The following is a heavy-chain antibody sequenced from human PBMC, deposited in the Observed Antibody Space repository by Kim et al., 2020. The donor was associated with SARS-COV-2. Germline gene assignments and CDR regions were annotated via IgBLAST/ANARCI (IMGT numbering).Heavy chain of an antibody. CDR2: INQDGNER. D-gene: IGHD3-9*01. CDR1: EFTFSTYW. V-gene: IGHV3-7*01. J-gene: IGHJ5*02. CDR3: APAAAGPGPGYSSKSFDP. Sequence: GGSLRLSCVASEFTFSTYWMTWVRQAPGKGLECLATINQDGNERYYVDSVEGRFTISRDNAKYLLYLQMSSLRADDTAIYYCAPAAAGPGPGYSSKSFDPWGQGTQVTVSS.